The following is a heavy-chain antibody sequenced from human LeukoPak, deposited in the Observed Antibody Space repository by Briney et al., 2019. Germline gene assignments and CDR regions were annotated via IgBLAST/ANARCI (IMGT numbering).Heavy chain of an antibody. CDR3: AVRGYYDSSGYLRWGDYFDC. CDR2: INPNSGGT. D-gene: IGHD3-22*01. J-gene: IGHJ4*02. Sequence: ASVKVSCKASGYTFTGYYMHWVRQAPGQGLEWMGWINPNSGGTNYAQKFQGRVTMTRDTSISTAYMELSRLRSDDTAVYYCAVRGYYDSSGYLRWGDYFDCWGQGTLVTVSS. V-gene: IGHV1-2*02. CDR1: GYTFTGYY.